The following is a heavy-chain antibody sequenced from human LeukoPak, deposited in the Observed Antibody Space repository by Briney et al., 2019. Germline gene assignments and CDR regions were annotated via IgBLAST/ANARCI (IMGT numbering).Heavy chain of an antibody. CDR2: IIPILGIA. D-gene: IGHD1-26*01. CDR1: GGTFSSYT. Sequence: GASVKVSCKASGGTFSSYTISWVRQAPGQGLEWMRRIIPILGIANYAQKFQGRVTITADKSTSTAYMELSSLRSEDTAVYYCARDMSGSSHDAFDIWGQGTMVTVSS. CDR3: ARDMSGSSHDAFDI. V-gene: IGHV1-69*04. J-gene: IGHJ3*02.